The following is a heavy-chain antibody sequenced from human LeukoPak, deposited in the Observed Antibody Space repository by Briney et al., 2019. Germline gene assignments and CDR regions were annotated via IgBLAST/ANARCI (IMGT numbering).Heavy chain of an antibody. CDR2: INPNSGGT. Sequence: ASVKVSCKASGYTFTGYYMHWVRRAPGQGLEWMGRINPNSGGTNYAQKFQGRVTMTRDTSISTAYMELSRLRSDDTAVYYCAREKAERVQFDYWGQGTLVTVSS. CDR3: AREKAERVQFDY. CDR1: GYTFTGYY. J-gene: IGHJ4*02. V-gene: IGHV1-2*06.